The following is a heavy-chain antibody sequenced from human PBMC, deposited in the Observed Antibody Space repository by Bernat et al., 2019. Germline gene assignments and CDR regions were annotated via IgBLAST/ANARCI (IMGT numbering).Heavy chain of an antibody. CDR1: GFTVSSNY. CDR2: IYSGGST. CDR3: ARGITMIVVGKLDL. J-gene: IGHJ2*01. D-gene: IGHD3-22*01. Sequence: EEQLEESGGGLVQPGGSLRLSCAASGFTVSSNYMSWVRQAPGKGLEWVSVIYSGGSTYYADSVKGRFTISRDNSKNTLYLQMNSLRAEDTAVYYCARGITMIVVGKLDLWGRGTLVTVSS. V-gene: IGHV3-66*01.